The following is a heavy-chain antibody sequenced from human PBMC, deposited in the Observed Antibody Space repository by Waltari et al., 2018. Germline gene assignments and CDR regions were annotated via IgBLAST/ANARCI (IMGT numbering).Heavy chain of an antibody. J-gene: IGHJ5*02. CDR1: GDSISLRGIY. CDR3: AAENPTRSYDLDA. Sequence: QPQLQESGPGLVKPSETLSLPGTVSGDSISLRGIYWVWIRQSPGKGLEWIGSIYYDGSTYDSPSLRSRVTISADTSKNQFSLKLTSVTAADTAVYYCAAENPTRSYDLDAWGQGILVTASS. D-gene: IGHD3-16*01. V-gene: IGHV4-39*01. CDR2: IYYDGST.